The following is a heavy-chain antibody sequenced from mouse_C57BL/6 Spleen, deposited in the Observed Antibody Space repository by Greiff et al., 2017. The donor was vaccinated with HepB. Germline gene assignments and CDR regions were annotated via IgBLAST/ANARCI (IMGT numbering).Heavy chain of an antibody. CDR2: ISSGSSTI. V-gene: IGHV5-17*01. CDR1: GFTFSDYG. J-gene: IGHJ2*01. CDR3: ARGGTPHFDY. D-gene: IGHD3-1*01. Sequence: EVKLVESGGGLVKPGGSLKLSCAASGFTFSDYGMHWVRQAPEKGLEWVAYISSGSSTIYYADTVKGRFTISRDNAKNTLFLQMTSLRSEDTAMYYCARGGTPHFDYWGQGTTLTVSS.